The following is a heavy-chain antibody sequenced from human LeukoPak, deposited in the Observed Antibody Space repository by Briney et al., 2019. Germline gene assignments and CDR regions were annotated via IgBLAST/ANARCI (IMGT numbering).Heavy chain of an antibody. CDR2: IHSSGST. V-gene: IGHV4-59*01. D-gene: IGHD3-16*01. CDR1: AGSISNYF. Sequence: SETLSLTCTVSAGSISNYFWNWIRQPPGKGLEWIGYIHSSGSTNYNPSLKSRLTMSVDTSKNQFSLKLSSVTAADTAVYYCARREFTGAFDIWGQGTMVTVSS. J-gene: IGHJ3*02. CDR3: ARREFTGAFDI.